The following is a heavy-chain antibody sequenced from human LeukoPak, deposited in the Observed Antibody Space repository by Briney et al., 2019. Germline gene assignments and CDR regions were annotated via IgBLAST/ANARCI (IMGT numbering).Heavy chain of an antibody. V-gene: IGHV3-7*03. CDR2: INQDGSEK. CDR3: AKDDRWLQFCC. D-gene: IGHD5-24*01. CDR1: GFTFSNYW. J-gene: IGHJ4*02. Sequence: GGSLRLSCAASGFTFSNYWMSWVRQAPGKGLEWVANINQDGSEKYYVDSVKGRFTISRDNAKNSLYLQMNSLRAEDTAVYYCAKDDRWLQFCCWGQGTLVTVSA.